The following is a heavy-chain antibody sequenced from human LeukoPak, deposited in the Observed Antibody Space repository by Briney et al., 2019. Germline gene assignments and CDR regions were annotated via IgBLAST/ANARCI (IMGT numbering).Heavy chain of an antibody. V-gene: IGHV4-39*07. CDR1: SGSISSSTYY. J-gene: IGHJ4*02. D-gene: IGHD5-24*01. CDR2: IYYTGST. CDR3: ARAVGTDGYNLWVY. Sequence: SETLSHTCTVSSGSISSSTYYWGWIRQPPGKGLEWIGTIYYTGSTYYNPSLKSRVTISVDTSKNQFSLKLTSVTAADTAVYYCARAVGTDGYNLWVYWGQGTLVTVSS.